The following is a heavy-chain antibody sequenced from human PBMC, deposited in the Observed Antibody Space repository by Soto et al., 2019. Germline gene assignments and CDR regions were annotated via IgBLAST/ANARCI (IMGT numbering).Heavy chain of an antibody. CDR3: ARGMTTVTTIDY. J-gene: IGHJ4*02. D-gene: IGHD4-4*01. V-gene: IGHV4-61*05. CDR2: IYYSGST. CDR1: GGSISSSSYY. Sequence: SETLSLTCTVSGGSISSSSYYWGWIRQPPGKGLEWIGYIYYSGSTNYNPSLKSRVTISVDTSKNQFSLKLSSVTAADTAVYYCARGMTTVTTIDYWGQGTLVTVSS.